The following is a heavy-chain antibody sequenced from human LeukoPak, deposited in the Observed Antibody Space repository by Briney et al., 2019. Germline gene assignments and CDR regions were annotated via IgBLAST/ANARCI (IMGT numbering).Heavy chain of an antibody. CDR3: AKDFRIGYSAHFDY. Sequence: GGSLRLSCAASGFTFSTYSMNWVRQAPGKGLEWVSSMTTSRSSIFYADSVKGRFSISRDNSKNTLYLQMDSLRGEDTAVYYCAKDFRIGYSAHFDYWGQGALVTVSS. J-gene: IGHJ4*02. CDR1: GFTFSTYS. CDR2: MTTSRSSI. D-gene: IGHD2-21*01. V-gene: IGHV3-21*04.